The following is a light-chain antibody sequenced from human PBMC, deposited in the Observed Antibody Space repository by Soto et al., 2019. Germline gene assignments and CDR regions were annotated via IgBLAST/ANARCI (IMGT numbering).Light chain of an antibody. CDR1: SGSVSTYNY. CDR2: NSY. J-gene: IGLJ3*02. Sequence: QTVVTQEPSFSVSPGGTITLTCGLSSGSVSTYNYPSWYQQTPGQAPRTLIYNSYSRSSGVPDRFSGSILGNKAALTISGAQADDESEYYCLLFMSTGISLFGGGTKLTVL. CDR3: LLFMSTGISL. V-gene: IGLV8-61*01.